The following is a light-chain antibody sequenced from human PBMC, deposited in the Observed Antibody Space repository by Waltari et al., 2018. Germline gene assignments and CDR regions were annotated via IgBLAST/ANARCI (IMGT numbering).Light chain of an antibody. CDR2: NSK. J-gene: IGLJ3*02. CDR3: LLYMGGGIWV. V-gene: IGLV8-61*01. Sequence: YQQPPGQAPITLIENSKTRSAVVPDRFSASIFGNKAALTITGAQSDDESDYYCLLYMGGGIWVFGGGTKLTVI.